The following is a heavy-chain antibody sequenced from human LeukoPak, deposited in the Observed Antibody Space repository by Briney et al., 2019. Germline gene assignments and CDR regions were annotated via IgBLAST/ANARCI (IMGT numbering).Heavy chain of an antibody. CDR1: GYTFTGYY. CDR3: ARDGWGYYYGSGSLNLFHP. CDR2: INPNSGGT. D-gene: IGHD3-10*01. J-gene: IGHJ5*02. Sequence: ASVKVSCKASGYTFTGYYMHWVRQAPGQGLEWMGWINPNSGGTNYAQKFQGRVTMTRDTSISTAYMELSRLRSDDTAVYYCARDGWGYYYGSGSLNLFHPWGEGTLVTVSS. V-gene: IGHV1-2*02.